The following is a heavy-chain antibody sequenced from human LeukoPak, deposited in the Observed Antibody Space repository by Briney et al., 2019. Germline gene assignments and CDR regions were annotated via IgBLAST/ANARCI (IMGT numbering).Heavy chain of an antibody. CDR1: GFTFSSYG. D-gene: IGHD5-12*01. J-gene: IGHJ4*02. CDR2: IWYDGSNK. Sequence: GGSLRLSCAASGFTFSSYGMHWVRQVPGKGLEWVAVIWYDGSNKYYADSVKGRFTISRDNSKNTLYLQMNSLRAEDTAVYYCARRGRDMATVVYWGQGTLVTVSS. CDR3: ARRGRDMATVVY. V-gene: IGHV3-33*01.